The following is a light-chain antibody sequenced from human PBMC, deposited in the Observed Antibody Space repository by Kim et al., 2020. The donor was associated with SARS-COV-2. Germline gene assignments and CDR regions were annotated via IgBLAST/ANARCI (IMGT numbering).Light chain of an antibody. CDR3: NSRDNNDNVV. CDR2: GKN. J-gene: IGLJ2*01. CDR1: SLRGYY. Sequence: VALGQTVRITCHGDSLRGYYATWYQQKPGQAPILVIYGKNNRPSGIPDRFSGSSSGNTASLTITGTQAGDEADYYCNSRDNNDNVVFGGGTQLTVL. V-gene: IGLV3-19*01.